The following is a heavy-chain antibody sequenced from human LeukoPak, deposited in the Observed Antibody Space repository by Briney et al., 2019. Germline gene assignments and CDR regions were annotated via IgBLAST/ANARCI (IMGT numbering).Heavy chain of an antibody. Sequence: SKTLSLTCTVSGGSISSYYWSWIRQPPGKGLEWIGYIYYSGSTNYNPSLKSRVTISVDTSKNQFSLKLSSVTAADTAVYYCARHGAVGRDSQQGRTSYYYYYGMDVWGQGTTVTVSS. J-gene: IGHJ6*02. CDR2: IYYSGST. CDR1: GGSISSYY. CDR3: ARHGAVGRDSQQGRTSYYYYYGMDV. D-gene: IGHD5-24*01. V-gene: IGHV4-59*08.